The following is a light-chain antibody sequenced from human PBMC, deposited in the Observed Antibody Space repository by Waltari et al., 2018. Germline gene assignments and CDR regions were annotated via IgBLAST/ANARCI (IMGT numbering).Light chain of an antibody. CDR3: QHYNNWIT. V-gene: IGKV3-15*01. CDR2: GAS. Sequence: EIVMTQSPATLSVSPGERATLSCSASQSVASNLAWYRQKPGQTPRLLIYGASTRATGVPARFSGSGSGTEFTLTISSLQSEDFAVYYCQHYNNWITFGQGTRLEIK. J-gene: IGKJ5*01. CDR1: QSVASN.